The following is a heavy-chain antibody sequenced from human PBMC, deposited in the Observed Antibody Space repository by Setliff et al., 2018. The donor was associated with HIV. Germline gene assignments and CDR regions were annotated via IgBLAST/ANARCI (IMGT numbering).Heavy chain of an antibody. D-gene: IGHD2-21*01. V-gene: IGHV4-34*01. Sequence: SETLSLTWAVYGGSFSGYYWSWIRQPPGKGLEWIGEINHSGSTNYNPSLKSRVTISVDTSKNQFSLKLSSVTAADTAVYYCARGVGCYYDWGQGTPVTVSS. CDR3: ARGVGCYYD. J-gene: IGHJ4*02. CDR2: INHSGST. CDR1: GGSFSGYY.